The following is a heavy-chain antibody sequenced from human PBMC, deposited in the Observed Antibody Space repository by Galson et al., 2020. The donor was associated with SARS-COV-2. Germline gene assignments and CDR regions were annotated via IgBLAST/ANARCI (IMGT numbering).Heavy chain of an antibody. CDR2: IGIADDT. V-gene: IGHV3-13*01. CDR3: ARVSVVAEDLYLDL. Sequence: GGSLRLSCAASGFTFSSYDMHWVRQRKRKGLEWVSAIGIADDTNYPGSVEGRFTSSRENAQNSLYLQMNSLRAEDTAVYYCARVSVVAEDLYLDLWGRGTLVGVSS. D-gene: IGHD6-19*01. J-gene: IGHJ2*01. CDR1: GFTFSSYD.